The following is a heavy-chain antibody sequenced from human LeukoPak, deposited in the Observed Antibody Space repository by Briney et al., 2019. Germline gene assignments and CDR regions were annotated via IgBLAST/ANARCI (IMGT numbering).Heavy chain of an antibody. Sequence: SETLSLTCAVYGGSFSGYYWSWIRQPPGKGLEWIGEITHRGSTNYNPSLKSRVTISVDTSKNQFSLKLNSVTAADTAVYYCARYDIVAANWFDPWGQGTLVTVSS. J-gene: IGHJ5*02. CDR3: ARYDIVAANWFDP. V-gene: IGHV4-34*01. CDR2: ITHRGST. CDR1: GGSFSGYY. D-gene: IGHD5-12*01.